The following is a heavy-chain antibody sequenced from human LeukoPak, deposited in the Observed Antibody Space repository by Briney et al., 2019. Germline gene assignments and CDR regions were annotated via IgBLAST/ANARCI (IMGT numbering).Heavy chain of an antibody. CDR1: GFTFSSYA. D-gene: IGHD3-22*01. J-gene: IGHJ4*02. CDR3: AKEGVVDYDSRGYYYGHFDF. Sequence: TGGSLRLSCAASGFTFSSYAMSWVRQAPGKGLEWVSGIRGSGGSTYYADSVKGRFTISRANSKNTLYLQMNSLRAEDTAVYYCAKEGVVDYDSRGYYYGHFDFWGQGTLVIVSS. CDR2: IRGSGGST. V-gene: IGHV3-23*01.